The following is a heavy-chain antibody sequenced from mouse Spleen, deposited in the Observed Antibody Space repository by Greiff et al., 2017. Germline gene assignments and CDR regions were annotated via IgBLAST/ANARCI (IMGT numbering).Heavy chain of an antibody. V-gene: IGHV1-69*01. Sequence: VQLQQPGAELVMPGASVKLSCKASGYTFTSYWMHWVKQRPGQGLEWIGEIDPSDSYTNYNQKFKGKATLTVDKSSSTAYMQLSSLTSEDSAVYYCARGTGTGNFDYWGQGTTLTVSS. J-gene: IGHJ2*01. CDR2: IDPSDSYT. CDR3: ARGTGTGNFDY. D-gene: IGHD4-1*01. CDR1: GYTFTSYW.